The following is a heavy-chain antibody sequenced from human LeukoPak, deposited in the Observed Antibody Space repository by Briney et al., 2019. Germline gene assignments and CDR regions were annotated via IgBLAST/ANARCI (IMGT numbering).Heavy chain of an antibody. CDR3: ARAGPYDILTGYTDY. D-gene: IGHD3-9*01. V-gene: IGHV4-39*07. J-gene: IGHJ4*02. Sequence: SETLSLTCTVSGGSISSSSYYWGWIRQPPGKGLEWIGSIYYSGSTYYNPSLKSRVTISVDTSKNQFSLKLSSVTAADTAVYYCARAGPYDILTGYTDYWGQGTLVTVSS. CDR1: GGSISSSSYY. CDR2: IYYSGST.